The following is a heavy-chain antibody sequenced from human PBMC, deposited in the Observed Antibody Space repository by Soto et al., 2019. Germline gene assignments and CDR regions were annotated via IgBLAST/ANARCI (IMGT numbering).Heavy chain of an antibody. Sequence: SVKVSCKASGGTFSSYAISWVRQAPGQGLEWMGGIIPIFGTANYAQILQGRVTMTTDTSTNTAYMELRSLRSDDTAVYYCARHSVAEYYFDYWGQGTLVTVSS. CDR1: GGTFSSYA. CDR2: IIPIFGTA. CDR3: ARHSVAEYYFDY. V-gene: IGHV1-69*05. J-gene: IGHJ4*02. D-gene: IGHD6-6*01.